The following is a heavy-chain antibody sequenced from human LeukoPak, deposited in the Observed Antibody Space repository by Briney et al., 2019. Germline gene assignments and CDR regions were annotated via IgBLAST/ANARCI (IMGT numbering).Heavy chain of an antibody. CDR2: IYYRGTT. CDR1: GDSIDSYY. Sequence: SETLSFTCTVSGDSIDSYYWSWIRQPPGKGLEWIGYIYYRGTTSYNPFLKGRVTISVDTSKNQFSLKLNSVTAADTAVYYCARLPRYGGYDHFDYWGQGILVIVSS. D-gene: IGHD5-12*01. J-gene: IGHJ4*02. V-gene: IGHV4-59*12. CDR3: ARLPRYGGYDHFDY.